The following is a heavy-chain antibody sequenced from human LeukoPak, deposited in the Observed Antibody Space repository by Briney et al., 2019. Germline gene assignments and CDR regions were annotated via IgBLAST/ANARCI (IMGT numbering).Heavy chain of an antibody. CDR3: ASGDGYLQPY. V-gene: IGHV3-53*01. CDR1: GFSVSGKF. J-gene: IGHJ4*02. CDR2: IHYDGKI. D-gene: IGHD2-21*01. Sequence: GGSLRLPCAASGFSVSGKFMSWVRQAPGKGLEWVSIIHYDGKIRYAGSVGGRFTIYRDDSENTLFLQMNSLRVDDTAVYFCASGDGYLQPYWGQGTLVTVSS.